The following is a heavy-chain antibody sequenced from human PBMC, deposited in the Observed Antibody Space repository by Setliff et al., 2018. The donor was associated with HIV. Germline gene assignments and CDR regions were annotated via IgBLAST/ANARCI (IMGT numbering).Heavy chain of an antibody. Sequence: GGSLRLSCAASGFTFSSYAMHWVRQAPGKGLEWVAIIWFDGNKKYYADSVKGRFTISRDNSKNTLYLQMNSLRAEDTATYYCAKEFEDLSGAYWGQGTLVTVSS. D-gene: IGHD3-10*01. CDR3: AKEFEDLSGAY. J-gene: IGHJ4*02. V-gene: IGHV3-30*02. CDR1: GFTFSSYA. CDR2: IWFDGNKK.